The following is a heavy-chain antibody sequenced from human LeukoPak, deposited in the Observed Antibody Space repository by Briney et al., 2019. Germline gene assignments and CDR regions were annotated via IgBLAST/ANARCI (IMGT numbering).Heavy chain of an antibody. Sequence: ASVEVSCKASGYTFTSYGISWVRQAPGQGLEWMGWISAYNGNTNYAQKLQGRVTMTTNTSTSTAYMELRSLRSDDTAVYYCARCTGDGGSGVRWFGGNPDYWGQGTLVTVSS. CDR1: GYTFTSYG. D-gene: IGHD3-10*01. CDR2: ISAYNGNT. V-gene: IGHV1-18*01. J-gene: IGHJ4*02. CDR3: ARCTGDGGSGVRWFGGNPDY.